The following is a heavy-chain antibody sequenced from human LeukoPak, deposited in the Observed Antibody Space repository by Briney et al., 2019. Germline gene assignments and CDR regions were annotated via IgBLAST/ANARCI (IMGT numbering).Heavy chain of an antibody. Sequence: ASVQVSCKASGYTFTSYGISWVRQAPGQGLEWMGWISAYNGNTNYAQKLQGRVTMTTDTSTSTAYMELRSLRSDDTAVYYCARDPYDFWSRDAFDIWGQGTMVTVSS. CDR1: GYTFTSYG. D-gene: IGHD3-3*01. CDR2: ISAYNGNT. V-gene: IGHV1-18*01. CDR3: ARDPYDFWSRDAFDI. J-gene: IGHJ3*02.